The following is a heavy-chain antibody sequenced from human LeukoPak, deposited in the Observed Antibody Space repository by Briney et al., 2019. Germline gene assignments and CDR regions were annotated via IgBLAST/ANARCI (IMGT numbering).Heavy chain of an antibody. J-gene: IGHJ4*02. Sequence: PGWSLRLSCAASGFTFSSYAMHWVRQAPGKGLEWVAVISYDGSNKHYADSVKGRFTISRDNSKNTLYLQMNSLRAEDTAVCYCARENEKIAAAFDYWGQGTLVTVSS. CDR1: GFTFSSYA. D-gene: IGHD6-13*01. V-gene: IGHV3-30*04. CDR3: ARENEKIAAAFDY. CDR2: ISYDGSNK.